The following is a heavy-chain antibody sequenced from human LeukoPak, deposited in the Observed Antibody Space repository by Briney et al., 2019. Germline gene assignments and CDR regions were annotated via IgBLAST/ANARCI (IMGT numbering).Heavy chain of an antibody. CDR1: GGTFSSYA. D-gene: IGHD3/OR15-3a*01. CDR3: ARAAIFGLPSTFDP. Sequence: GASVKVSCKASGGTFSSYAISWVRQAPGQGLEWMGRIIPIVGIVNYEQKFQGRVTITADKSTSTAYMELSSLRSEDTAVYYCARAAIFGLPSTFDPWGQGTLVTVSS. V-gene: IGHV1-69*04. CDR2: IIPIVGIV. J-gene: IGHJ5*02.